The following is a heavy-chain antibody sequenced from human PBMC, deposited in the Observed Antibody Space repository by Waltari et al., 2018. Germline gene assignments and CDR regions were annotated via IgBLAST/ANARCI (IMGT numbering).Heavy chain of an antibody. CDR2: INHSGST. J-gene: IGHJ4*02. CDR1: GFTFSTSS. Sequence: VQLVESGGGLVQPGGSLRLSCAVSGFTFSTSSMTWFRQPPGKGLEGIGEINHSGSTNYNPSLKSLVTISVDTSKNQFSLKLSAVTAADTAVYYCASTLGYWGQGTLVTVSS. CDR3: ASTLGY. V-gene: IGHV4-34*01.